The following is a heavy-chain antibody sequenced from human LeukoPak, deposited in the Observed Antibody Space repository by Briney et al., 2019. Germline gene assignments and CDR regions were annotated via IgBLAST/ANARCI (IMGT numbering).Heavy chain of an antibody. D-gene: IGHD5-12*01. V-gene: IGHV3-23*01. Sequence: PGGSLRLSCAASGFTFSSYSMNWVRQAPGKGLEWVSAITDSGGGTYYADSVKGRFTISRDNSKNTLYLQMNNLRAEDTAVYYCTRGAREVDVWGQGTTVTVSS. J-gene: IGHJ6*02. CDR2: ITDSGGGT. CDR1: GFTFSSYS. CDR3: TRGAREVDV.